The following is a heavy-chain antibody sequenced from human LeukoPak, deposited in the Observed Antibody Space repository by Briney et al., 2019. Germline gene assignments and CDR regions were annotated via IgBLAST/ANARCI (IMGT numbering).Heavy chain of an antibody. CDR3: ARPDGRGWDALDY. J-gene: IGHJ4*02. CDR2: ISTYNGNT. CDR1: GYTFASYG. D-gene: IGHD6-19*01. Sequence: GASVKVSCKTSGYTFASYGISWVRQAPGQGPEWLGWISTYNGNTNYAQKVQGRVTMTTDTSTSTAYMELRSLRFDDTAVYYCARPDGRGWDALDYWGQGTLVTVSS. V-gene: IGHV1-18*01.